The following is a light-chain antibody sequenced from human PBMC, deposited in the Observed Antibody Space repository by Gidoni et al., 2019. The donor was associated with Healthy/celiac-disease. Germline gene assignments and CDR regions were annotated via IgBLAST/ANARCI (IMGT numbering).Light chain of an antibody. CDR3: QSYDSSREV. Sequence: QSVLTQPPSVSGAPGQRVTISCTGSSSNIGAGYDVHWYQQLPGTAPKLLIYGNSNRPSGVPERFSGSKSGTSASLAITGLQAEDEADYYCQSYDSSREVFGGGTKLTVL. V-gene: IGLV1-40*01. CDR1: SSNIGAGYD. J-gene: IGLJ2*01. CDR2: GNS.